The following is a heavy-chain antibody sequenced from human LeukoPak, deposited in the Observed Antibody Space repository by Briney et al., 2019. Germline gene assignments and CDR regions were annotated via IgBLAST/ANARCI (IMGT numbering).Heavy chain of an antibody. V-gene: IGHV3-30*03. J-gene: IGHJ4*02. CDR3: ATTSNSYLTLDN. D-gene: IGHD4-23*01. CDR2: ISFDGSKK. CDR1: GFTFSSYG. Sequence: GGSLRLSCAASGFTFSSYGMHWVRQAPGKGLEWVAVISFDGSKKYYADSVKGRFTISRDNSKNTLYLQMNSLRPEDTAVYYCATTSNSYLTLDNWGQGTLVTVSS.